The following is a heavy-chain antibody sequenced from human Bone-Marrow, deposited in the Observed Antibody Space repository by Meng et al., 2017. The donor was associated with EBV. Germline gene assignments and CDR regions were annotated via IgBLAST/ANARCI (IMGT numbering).Heavy chain of an antibody. D-gene: IGHD3-10*01. Sequence: QGQLQQGGAVMLTSSDALSLTCAVYGGSLGGYDWSWIRQPPGKGLEWIGEINHSGSTNYNPSLKSRVTISVDTSKNQFSLKLSTVTAADTAVYYCAREWGFGELLYFDYWGQGTLVTVSS. CDR2: INHSGST. CDR1: GGSLGGYD. CDR3: AREWGFGELLYFDY. V-gene: IGHV4-34*01. J-gene: IGHJ4*02.